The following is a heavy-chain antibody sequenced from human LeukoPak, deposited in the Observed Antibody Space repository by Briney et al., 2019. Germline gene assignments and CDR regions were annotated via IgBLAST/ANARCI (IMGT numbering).Heavy chain of an antibody. CDR3: ARHRTSMVRGAYFDY. D-gene: IGHD3-10*01. CDR2: INHSGST. J-gene: IGHJ4*02. Sequence: SETLSLTCAVYGGSFSGYYWSWIRQPPGKGLEWIGEINHSGSTNYNPSLKSRVTISVDTSKNQFSLKLSSVPAADTAVYYCARHRTSMVRGAYFDYWGQGTLVTVSS. V-gene: IGHV4-34*01. CDR1: GGSFSGYY.